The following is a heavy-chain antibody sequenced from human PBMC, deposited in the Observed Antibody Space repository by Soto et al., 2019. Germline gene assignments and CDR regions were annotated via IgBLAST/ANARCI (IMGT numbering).Heavy chain of an antibody. CDR2: IYSDDSDT. D-gene: IGHD3-16*02. CDR3: LRAATAQSLLYAYLDF. V-gene: IGHV5-51*01. Sequence: GESLKISCQGSGYSFTNFWIRHGLDWARHTPDKGVEWVGIIYSDDSDTSFRPSFQRHVTISADKSTRTAYLQWSSLRAADTAMYYCLRAATAQSLLYAYLDFWGQGTQVTVSS. J-gene: IGHJ4*02. CDR1: GYSFTNFW.